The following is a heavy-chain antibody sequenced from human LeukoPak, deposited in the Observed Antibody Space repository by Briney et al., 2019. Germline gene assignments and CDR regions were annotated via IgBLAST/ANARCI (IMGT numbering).Heavy chain of an antibody. J-gene: IGHJ4*02. V-gene: IGHV3-48*03. CDR1: GFTFSSYE. CDR3: ARGLGSSWYGPHDY. CDR2: ISSSGSTI. Sequence: GGSLRLSCAASGFTFSSYEMNWVRQAPGKGLEWVSYISSSGSTIYYADSVKGRFTISRDNAKNSLYLQMSSLRAEDTAFYYCARGLGSSWYGPHDYWGQGTLVTVSS. D-gene: IGHD6-13*01.